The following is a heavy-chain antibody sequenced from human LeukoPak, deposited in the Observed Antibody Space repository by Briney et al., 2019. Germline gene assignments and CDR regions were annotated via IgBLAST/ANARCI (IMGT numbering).Heavy chain of an antibody. CDR2: ISGSGGST. Sequence: GGSLRLSCAASGFTFSSYAMSWVRQAPGKGLEWVSAISGSGGSTYYADSVKGRFTISRDNSKNTLYLQMNSLRAEDTAVYYCAKEGYCSGGSCYTGRNWFDPWGQGTLVTVFS. CDR3: AKEGYCSGGSCYTGRNWFDP. CDR1: GFTFSSYA. V-gene: IGHV3-23*01. J-gene: IGHJ5*02. D-gene: IGHD2-15*01.